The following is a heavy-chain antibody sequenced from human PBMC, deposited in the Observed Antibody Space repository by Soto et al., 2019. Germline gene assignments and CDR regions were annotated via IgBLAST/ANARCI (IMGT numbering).Heavy chain of an antibody. J-gene: IGHJ4*02. D-gene: IGHD1-1*01. CDR2: ISAHNGNT. CDR1: GYAFTTYG. CDR3: ARGRYGDY. V-gene: IGHV1-18*01. Sequence: QVHLVQSGAEVKKPGASVKVSCKGSGYAFTTYGITCVRQAPGQGLEWMAWISAHNGNTDYAQKLQGRVTVTRDTSTSTAYMELRSLRSDDTAVYYCARGRYGDYWGQGALVTVSS.